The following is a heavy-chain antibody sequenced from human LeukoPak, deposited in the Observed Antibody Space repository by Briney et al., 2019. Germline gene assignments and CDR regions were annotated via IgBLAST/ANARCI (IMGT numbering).Heavy chain of an antibody. CDR1: GFTFSSYA. CDR2: ISNLGNNT. V-gene: IGHV3-64*01. J-gene: IGHJ4*02. D-gene: IGHD1-26*01. CDR3: ARDRGGSYDFDC. Sequence: GGSLRLSCAASGFTFSSYAMHWVRQAPGKGLEYVSAISNLGNNTYYANSVKGRFTISRDNSKNTLYLQLGSLRADDMGVYYCARDRGGSYDFDCWGQGTLVTVSS.